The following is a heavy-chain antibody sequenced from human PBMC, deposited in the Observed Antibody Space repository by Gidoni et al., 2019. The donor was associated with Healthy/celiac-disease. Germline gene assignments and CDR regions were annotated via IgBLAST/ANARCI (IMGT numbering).Heavy chain of an antibody. CDR1: GFTFSSYW. CDR2: IKQDGSEK. CDR3: ASSGYSYGPRAFDI. V-gene: IGHV3-7*02. J-gene: IGHJ3*02. Sequence: EVQLVESGGGLVQPGGSLRLSCAASGFTFSSYWMSWVRQAPGKGLEGVANIKQDGSEKYYVASVKGRFTISRDNAKNSLYLQMNSLRAEDTAVYYCASSGYSYGPRAFDIWGQGTMVTVSS. D-gene: IGHD5-18*01.